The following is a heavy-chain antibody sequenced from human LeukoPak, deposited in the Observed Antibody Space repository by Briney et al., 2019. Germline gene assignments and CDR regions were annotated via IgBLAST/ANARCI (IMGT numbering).Heavy chain of an antibody. V-gene: IGHV3-30*18. Sequence: GGSLRPSCAASGFTFSSYGMHWVRQAPGKGLEWVAVISHDGSNKYYADSVKGRFTISRDNSKNTLYLQMNSLRAEDTAVYYCAKIWEIQLGNDAFDIWGQGTMVTVSS. J-gene: IGHJ3*02. CDR1: GFTFSSYG. CDR2: ISHDGSNK. D-gene: IGHD5-18*01. CDR3: AKIWEIQLGNDAFDI.